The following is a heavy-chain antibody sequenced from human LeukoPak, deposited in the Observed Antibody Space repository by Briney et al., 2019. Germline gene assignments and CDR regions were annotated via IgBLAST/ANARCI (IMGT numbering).Heavy chain of an antibody. CDR2: IFGSGGSA. V-gene: IGHV3-23*01. J-gene: IGHJ4*02. CDR1: GFTFNNYA. CDR3: TKTTTGYSSGQYPGWPADH. D-gene: IGHD3-22*01. Sequence: PGGSLRLSCTASGFTFNNYAMYWVRQAPRKGLEWGAGIFGSGGSAHYADSVKGRFTISRDNSKNTVYLLMDSLRGEDTALYYCTKTTTGYSSGQYPGWPADHWGQGALVTVSS.